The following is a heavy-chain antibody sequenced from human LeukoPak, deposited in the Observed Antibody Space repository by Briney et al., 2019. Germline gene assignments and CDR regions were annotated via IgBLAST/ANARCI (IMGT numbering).Heavy chain of an antibody. CDR3: ARDKGGGGMDV. CDR1: GFSLSGFE. J-gene: IGHJ6*02. CDR2: ISSAATTT. Sequence: GGSLRLSCAASGFSLSGFEMNWVRQAPGKGLEWVSFISSAATTTYYADSVKGRFTISRDNAKNSLYLQMNSLRAEERGVYYCARDKGGGGMDVWGQGTTVTVSS. D-gene: IGHD3-16*01. V-gene: IGHV3-48*03.